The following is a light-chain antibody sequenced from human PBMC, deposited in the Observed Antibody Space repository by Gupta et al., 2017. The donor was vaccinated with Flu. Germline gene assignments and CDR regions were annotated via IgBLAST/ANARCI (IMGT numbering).Light chain of an antibody. V-gene: IGKV1-5*03. Sequence: QSPSTLSASVGDRVTITYRASQSISSWLAGYQQKPGKAPKLLIYKASSLESGVTSRFSGSGSGTEFTRTIGSVKPDDFATYDCLLALTFGGGTKVDIK. CDR2: KAS. CDR3: LLALT. J-gene: IGKJ4*01. CDR1: QSISSW.